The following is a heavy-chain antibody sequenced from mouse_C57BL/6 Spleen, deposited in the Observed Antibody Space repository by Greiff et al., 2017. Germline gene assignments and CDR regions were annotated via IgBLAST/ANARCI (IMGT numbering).Heavy chain of an antibody. V-gene: IGHV1-53*01. D-gene: IGHD1-1*01. CDR2: INPSNGGT. CDR3: ARFGIYYYVSSSYFDY. Sequence: VQLQQSGTELVKPGASVKLSCKASGYTFTSYWMHWVKQRPGQGLEWIGNINPSNGGTNYNEKFKSKATLTVDKSSSTASMQLSSLTSEDSAVYYCARFGIYYYVSSSYFDYWGQGTTLTVSS. CDR1: GYTFTSYW. J-gene: IGHJ2*01.